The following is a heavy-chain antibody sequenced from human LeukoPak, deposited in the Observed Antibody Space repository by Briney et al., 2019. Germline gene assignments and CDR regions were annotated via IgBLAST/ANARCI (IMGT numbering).Heavy chain of an antibody. CDR1: GGSLSGYY. Sequence: PSETLSLTCAVYGGSLSGYYWSWIRQPPGKGLEWIGEINHSGSTNYNPSLKSRVTISVDTSKNQFSLKLSSVTAADTAVYYCARESSGYYYNWGQGTLVTVSS. V-gene: IGHV4-34*01. J-gene: IGHJ4*02. CDR2: INHSGST. D-gene: IGHD3-22*01. CDR3: ARESSGYYYN.